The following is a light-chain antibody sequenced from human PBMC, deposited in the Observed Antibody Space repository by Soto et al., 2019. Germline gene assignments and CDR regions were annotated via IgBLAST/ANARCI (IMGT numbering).Light chain of an antibody. CDR3: QKYNSAPYT. Sequence: DIQMSQSPSSLSAAVADRVTITCRASQGSSNYLAWYQQKPGKVPKLLIYAASTLQSGVPSRFSGSGSGTDFTLTISSLQPEDVATYYGQKYNSAPYTFGQGTKLEIK. CDR2: AAS. V-gene: IGKV1-27*01. CDR1: QGSSNY. J-gene: IGKJ2*01.